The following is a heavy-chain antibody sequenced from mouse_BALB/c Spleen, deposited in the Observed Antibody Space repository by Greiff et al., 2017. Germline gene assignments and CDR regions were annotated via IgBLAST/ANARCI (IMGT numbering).Heavy chain of an antibody. Sequence: EVQRVESGGGLVKPGGSLKLSCAASGFTFSSYAMSWVRQSPEKRLEWVAEISSGGSYTYYPDTVTGRFTISRDNAKNTLYLEMSSLRSEDTAMYYCARNLFAYWGQGTLVTVSA. CDR2: ISSGGSYT. J-gene: IGHJ3*01. CDR3: ARNLFAY. V-gene: IGHV5-9-4*01. CDR1: GFTFSSYA.